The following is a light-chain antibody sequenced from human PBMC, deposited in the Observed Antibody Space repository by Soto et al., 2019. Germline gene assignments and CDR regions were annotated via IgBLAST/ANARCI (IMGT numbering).Light chain of an antibody. CDR1: QSVSSSY. J-gene: IGKJ5*01. CDR2: GAS. CDR3: QHYGSSPT. Sequence: EIVLTQSPGTLSLSPGERATLSCRASQSVSSSYLAWYQQKPGQAPRLLIYGASSRATGIPDRFSGSGSGTDFTLTISRLEPEDFAVYYCQHYGSSPTFGQGTRLEMK. V-gene: IGKV3-20*01.